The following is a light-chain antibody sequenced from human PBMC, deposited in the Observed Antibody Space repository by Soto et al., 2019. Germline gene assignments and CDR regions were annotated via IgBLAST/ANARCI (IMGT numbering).Light chain of an antibody. V-gene: IGKV3-20*01. J-gene: IGKJ1*01. CDR1: QSVSSNI. CDR3: QQYGNSLWT. Sequence: EIVLTQSPDTLSLSPGERATLSCRASQSVSSNILVWYQQKVGQAPRLLIYGASSRATGIPDRFSGSGSGTDFTLSISRLETEDFAVYYCQQYGNSLWTSGQGTKVEIK. CDR2: GAS.